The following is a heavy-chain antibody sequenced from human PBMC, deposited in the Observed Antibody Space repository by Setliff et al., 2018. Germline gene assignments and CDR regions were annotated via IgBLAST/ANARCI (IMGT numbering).Heavy chain of an antibody. Sequence: ASVKVSCKASGYMFRSYGINWIRQAPGQGPEWMGWISAYNDNTNSAEKFQDRITITADTSTSTSYMGLRSLTSDDTAVYYCARLVRFCTRTACQRLSGGEFWGQGTLVTVSS. J-gene: IGHJ4*02. CDR2: ISAYNDNT. CDR1: GYMFRSYG. V-gene: IGHV1-18*01. CDR3: ARLVRFCTRTACQRLSGGEF. D-gene: IGHD2-8*01.